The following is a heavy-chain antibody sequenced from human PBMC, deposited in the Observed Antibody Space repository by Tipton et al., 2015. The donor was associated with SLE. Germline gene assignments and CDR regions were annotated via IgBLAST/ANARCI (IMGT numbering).Heavy chain of an antibody. Sequence: TLSLTCAVYGGSFSGYYWSWLRQSPGKGLEWIGEINHSGSTNYNPSLKSRVTISVDRSNNQFSLNLSSVTAADTAVYYCARHSSSWYKDWFDPWGQGTLVTVSS. J-gene: IGHJ5*02. D-gene: IGHD6-13*01. CDR3: ARHSSSWYKDWFDP. V-gene: IGHV4-34*01. CDR2: INHSGST. CDR1: GGSFSGYY.